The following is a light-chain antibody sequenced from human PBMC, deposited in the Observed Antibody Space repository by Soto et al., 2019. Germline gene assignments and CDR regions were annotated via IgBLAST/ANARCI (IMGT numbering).Light chain of an antibody. CDR2: GAS. Sequence: EIVMTQSPATLSVSPGERATLSCRASQSVSNNLAWYQQKPGQAPRLLIYGASTRATGIPARFSGSGSGTEFTLTASRLQSEDFAVYYCQQYNTWPRTFGQGTKVEIK. J-gene: IGKJ1*01. CDR3: QQYNTWPRT. CDR1: QSVSNN. V-gene: IGKV3-15*01.